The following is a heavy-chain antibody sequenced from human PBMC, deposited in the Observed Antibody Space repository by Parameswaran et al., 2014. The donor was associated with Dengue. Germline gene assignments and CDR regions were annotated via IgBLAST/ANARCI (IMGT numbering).Heavy chain of an antibody. J-gene: IGHJ4*02. CDR2: ISGSGGST. V-gene: IGHV3-23*01. D-gene: IGHD5-18*01. Sequence: RWIRQPPGKGLEWASAISGSGGSTYYADSVKGRFTISRDNSKNTLYLQMNSLRAEDTAVYYCAKGGDSSVQLWFYFDYWGQGTLVTVSS. CDR3: AKGGDSSVQLWFYFDY.